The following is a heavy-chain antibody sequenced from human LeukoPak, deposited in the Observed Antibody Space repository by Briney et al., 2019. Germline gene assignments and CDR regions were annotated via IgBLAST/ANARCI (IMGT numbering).Heavy chain of an antibody. V-gene: IGHV3-48*01. CDR3: ARLYYDRAH. D-gene: IGHD3-22*01. CDR1: GFTFSSYS. CDR2: ISSSSSTI. Sequence: GGSLRLSCAASGFTFSSYSMNWVRQAPGKGLEWVSYISSSSSTIYYADSVKGRFTISGDNAKNSLYLQMNSLRAEDTAVYYCARLYYDRAHWGQGTLVTVSS. J-gene: IGHJ4*02.